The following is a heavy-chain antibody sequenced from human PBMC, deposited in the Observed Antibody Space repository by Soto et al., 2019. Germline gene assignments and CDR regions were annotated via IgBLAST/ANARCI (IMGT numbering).Heavy chain of an antibody. CDR2: ISHDGSKK. J-gene: IGHJ1*01. Sequence: PGGSLRLSCAASGFIFSSNDMHWVRQAPGKGLEWVAVISHDGSKKYYADSVKGRFTISRDNSKNTLYLQMNSLRAEDTAVYYCAKNHHGCTYCSGDHWGQGALVTVSS. V-gene: IGHV3-30*18. CDR1: GFIFSSND. D-gene: IGHD2-15*01. CDR3: AKNHHGCTYCSGDH.